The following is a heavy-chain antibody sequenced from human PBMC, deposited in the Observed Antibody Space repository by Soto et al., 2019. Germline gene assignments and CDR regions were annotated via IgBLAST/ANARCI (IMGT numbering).Heavy chain of an antibody. Sequence: PGGSLRLSCAASAFTFSSYAMSWVRQAPGKGLEWVSAISGSGGSTYYADSVKGRFTISRDNSKNTLYLQMNSLRAEDTAIYYCAKQAVVLPAASNWFDPWGQGTLVTVSS. CDR3: AKQAVVLPAASNWFDP. CDR1: AFTFSSYA. J-gene: IGHJ5*02. CDR2: ISGSGGST. D-gene: IGHD2-2*01. V-gene: IGHV3-23*01.